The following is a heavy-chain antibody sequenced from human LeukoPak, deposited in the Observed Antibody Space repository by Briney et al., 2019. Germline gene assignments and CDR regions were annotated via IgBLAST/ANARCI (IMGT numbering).Heavy chain of an antibody. CDR2: ISSSSSYI. Sequence: PGGSLRLSCAASGFTFSSYSMNWVRQAPGKGLEWVSSISSSSSYIYYADSVKGRFTISRDNAKNSLYLQMNSLRAEDTAVYYCATAGGATQAGAFDIWGQGTMVTVSS. J-gene: IGHJ3*02. V-gene: IGHV3-21*01. CDR1: GFTFSSYS. CDR3: ATAGGATQAGAFDI. D-gene: IGHD1-26*01.